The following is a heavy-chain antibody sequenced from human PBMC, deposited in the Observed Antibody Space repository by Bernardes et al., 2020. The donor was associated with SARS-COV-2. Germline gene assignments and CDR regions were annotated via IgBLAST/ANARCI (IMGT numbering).Heavy chain of an antibody. J-gene: IGHJ4*02. CDR1: GFAFNTYS. CDR2: ISPDSGYI. Sequence: GGSLRLSCATSGFAFNTYSMNWVRQAPGKGLEWVSSISPDSGYIYYADSLRGRFTISRDNARNSLYLQLNSLRAEDTAVYYCSRHLYAADRHYDYWGQGTLVTVSS. D-gene: IGHD2-2*01. V-gene: IGHV3-21*01. CDR3: SRHLYAADRHYDY.